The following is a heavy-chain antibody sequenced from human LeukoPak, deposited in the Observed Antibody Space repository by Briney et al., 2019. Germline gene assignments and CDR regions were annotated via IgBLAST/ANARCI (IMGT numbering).Heavy chain of an antibody. D-gene: IGHD3-10*01. CDR2: ISASGSNI. CDR1: GFTFSGYI. J-gene: IGHJ4*02. Sequence: GGSLRLSCAASGFTFSGYIMHWVRQAPGTGLEWVSSISASGSNINYADSVKGRFTISRDNAKTSLYLQMNSLRAEDTALFYCARSPLGGSYYDYWGQGTLVTVSS. CDR3: ARSPLGGSYYDY. V-gene: IGHV3-21*01.